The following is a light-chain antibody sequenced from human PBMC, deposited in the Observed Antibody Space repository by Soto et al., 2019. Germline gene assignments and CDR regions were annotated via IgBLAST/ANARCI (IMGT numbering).Light chain of an antibody. CDR1: QSISSY. CDR2: AAS. V-gene: IGKV1-39*01. J-gene: IGKJ2*01. CDR3: QQSYSTPPYT. Sequence: DIQMTQSPSSLSASVGDRVTITCRASQSISSYLNWYQQKPWKAPKLLIYAASSLQSGVPSRFSGSGSGTDFTLTISSLQPEDFATDYCQQSYSTPPYTFGPGTKLEIK.